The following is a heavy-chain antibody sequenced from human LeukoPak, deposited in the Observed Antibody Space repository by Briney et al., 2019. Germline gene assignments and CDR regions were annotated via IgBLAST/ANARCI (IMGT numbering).Heavy chain of an antibody. J-gene: IGHJ4*02. V-gene: IGHV5-51*01. CDR2: IYPGDSET. CDR1: GYRFTSYW. CDR3: ARVGLYYYGSGSFPDY. Sequence: GESLKISCKGSGYRFTSYWIGWVRQMPGKGLEWMGIIYPGDSETRYSPSFQGQVTISADKSFSTAYLQWSSLKASDTAMYYCARVGLYYYGSGSFPDYWGQGTPVTVSS. D-gene: IGHD3-10*01.